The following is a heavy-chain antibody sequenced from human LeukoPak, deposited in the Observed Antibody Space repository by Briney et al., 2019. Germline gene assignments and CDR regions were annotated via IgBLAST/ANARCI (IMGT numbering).Heavy chain of an antibody. Sequence: GESLKISCKGSGYSFTSYWIGWVRQMPGKGLEWMGIIDPGDSDTRYSPSFQGQVTISADKSISTAYLQWSSLKASDTAMYYCARSYCGGDCSLYYFDYWGPGTLVTVSS. V-gene: IGHV5-51*01. D-gene: IGHD2-21*02. J-gene: IGHJ4*02. CDR1: GYSFTSYW. CDR2: IDPGDSDT. CDR3: ARSYCGGDCSLYYFDY.